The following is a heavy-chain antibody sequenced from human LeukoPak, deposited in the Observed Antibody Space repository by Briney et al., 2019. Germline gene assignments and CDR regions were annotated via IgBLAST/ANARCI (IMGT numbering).Heavy chain of an antibody. Sequence: SETLSLTCAVYGGTFSVYYWSWIRQPPGKGLGCIGEINHSGSTNYNPSLKSRVTISVDTSKNQFSLKLSSVTAADTAVNYCARGGRVGATRGWFDPWGQGTLVTVSS. CDR3: ARGGRVGATRGWFDP. CDR1: GGTFSVYY. D-gene: IGHD1-26*01. J-gene: IGHJ5*02. V-gene: IGHV4-34*01. CDR2: INHSGST.